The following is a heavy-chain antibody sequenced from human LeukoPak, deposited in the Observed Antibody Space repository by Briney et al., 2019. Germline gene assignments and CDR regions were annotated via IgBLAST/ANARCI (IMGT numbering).Heavy chain of an antibody. J-gene: IGHJ4*02. CDR2: ITDSGGDT. V-gene: IGHV3-23*01. D-gene: IGHD2-2*01. CDR3: AKGSSASRPYYFDY. CDR1: GFTSSNYA. Sequence: PGGSLTLSCTASGFTSSNYAMSWVRQAPGTGLEWFSAITDSGGDTYYSDSVKGRFIISRDNSKNSLYLHMNSLRAEDTAVYHCAKGSSASRPYYFDYWGQGILVTVSS.